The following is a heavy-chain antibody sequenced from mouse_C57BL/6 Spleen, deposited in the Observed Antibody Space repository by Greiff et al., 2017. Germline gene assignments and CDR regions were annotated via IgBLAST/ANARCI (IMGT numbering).Heavy chain of an antibody. CDR3: ARNWGDYDWYFDV. J-gene: IGHJ1*03. CDR1: GFSLTSYG. Sequence: VMLVESGPGLVQPSQSLSITCTVSGFSLTSYGVHWVRQSPGKGLEWLGVIWSGGSTDYNAAFISRLSISKDNSKSQVFFKMNSLQADDTAIYYCARNWGDYDWYFDVWGTGTTVTVSS. V-gene: IGHV2-2*01. D-gene: IGHD2-4*01. CDR2: IWSGGST.